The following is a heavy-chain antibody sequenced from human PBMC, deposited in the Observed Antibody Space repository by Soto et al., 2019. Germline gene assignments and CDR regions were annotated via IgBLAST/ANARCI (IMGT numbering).Heavy chain of an antibody. CDR3: ASAVDTAMVTLYYFDY. J-gene: IGHJ4*02. Sequence: ASVKVSCKASGGTFSSYAISWVRQAPGQGLEWMGGIIPIFGTANYAQKFQGRVTITADESTSTAYMELSSLRSEDTAVYYCASAVDTAMVTLYYFDYWGQGTLVTVSS. CDR2: IIPIFGTA. V-gene: IGHV1-69*13. CDR1: GGTFSSYA. D-gene: IGHD5-18*01.